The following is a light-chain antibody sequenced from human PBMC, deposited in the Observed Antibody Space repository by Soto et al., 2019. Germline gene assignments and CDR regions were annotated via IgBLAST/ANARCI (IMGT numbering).Light chain of an antibody. CDR3: DSYTSSSSDV. CDR1: SSDVGGYKY. Sequence: QSALTQPASVSGSPGQSITISCTGTSSDVGGYKYVSWYQQHPGKAPKLMIYDVSNRPSGVSDRFSGSKSGNTASLTISGLQSEDEADYYCDSYTSSSSDVFGTGTQLTVL. CDR2: DVS. V-gene: IGLV2-14*01. J-gene: IGLJ1*01.